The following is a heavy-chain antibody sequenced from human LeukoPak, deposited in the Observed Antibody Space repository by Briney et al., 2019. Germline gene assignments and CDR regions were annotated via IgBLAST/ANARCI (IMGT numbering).Heavy chain of an antibody. CDR3: ANGYCTNGVCYPYYYYYMDV. CDR1: GFIFSSYG. CDR2: TRYDGSDK. D-gene: IGHD2-8*01. Sequence: PGGSLRLSCAASGFIFSSYGMHWVRQAPGKGPEWVAFTRYDGSDKYYADSVKGRFTISRDNSKNTLYLQMNSLRAEDTAVYYCANGYCTNGVCYPYYYYYMDVWGKGTTVTVSS. J-gene: IGHJ6*03. V-gene: IGHV3-30*02.